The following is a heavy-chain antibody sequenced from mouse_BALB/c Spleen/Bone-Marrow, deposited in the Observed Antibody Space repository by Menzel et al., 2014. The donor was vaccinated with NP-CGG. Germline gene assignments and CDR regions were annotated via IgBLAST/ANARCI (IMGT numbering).Heavy chain of an antibody. CDR1: GYTFTSYW. CDR3: ARSRGYYDYWYFDV. J-gene: IGHJ1*01. CDR2: IDPSDSYT. D-gene: IGHD2-4*01. Sequence: QVQLKESGAELVMPGASVKLSCKASGYTFTSYWMHWVKQRPGQGLEWIGEIDPSDSYTNYNQKFKGKATLTVDKSSSTAYMQLSSLTSEDSAVYYCARSRGYYDYWYFDVWGAGTTVTVSS. V-gene: IGHV1-69*01.